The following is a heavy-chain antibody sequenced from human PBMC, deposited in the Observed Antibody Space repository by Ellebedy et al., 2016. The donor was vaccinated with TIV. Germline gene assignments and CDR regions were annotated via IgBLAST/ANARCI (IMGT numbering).Heavy chain of an antibody. CDR2: LTADGRST. Sequence: GGSLRLXXAASGFSLSNSFMSWIRQAQGKGLEWVSTLTADGRSTYFADSVKGRFTISGDNSKNTVYLQMNSLRSEDTAVYYCRPGHYSDAWGQGTLVTVSS. V-gene: IGHV3-23*01. CDR3: RPGHYSDA. J-gene: IGHJ4*02. CDR1: GFSLSNSF.